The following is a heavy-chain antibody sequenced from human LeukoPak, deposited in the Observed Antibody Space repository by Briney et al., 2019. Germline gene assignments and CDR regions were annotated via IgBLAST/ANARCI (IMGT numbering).Heavy chain of an antibody. V-gene: IGHV3-48*04. CDR1: GFTFSKDD. J-gene: IGHJ5*02. Sequence: GGSLRLSCAASGFTFSKDDFHWVRQAPGKGLEWVSYISSSSSTIYYADSVKGRFTISRDNAKNSLYLQMNSLRAEDTAVYYCARGIWFDPWGQGTLVTVSS. CDR3: ARGIWFDP. CDR2: ISSSSSTI.